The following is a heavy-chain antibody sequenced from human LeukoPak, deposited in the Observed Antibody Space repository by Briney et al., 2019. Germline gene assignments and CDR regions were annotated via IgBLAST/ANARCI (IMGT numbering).Heavy chain of an antibody. V-gene: IGHV3-7*01. CDR2: INQDGSEK. D-gene: IGHD3-22*01. J-gene: IGHJ4*02. CDR1: GFTFSNYW. Sequence: GGSLRLSCAASGFTFSNYWMSWVRQAPGKGLEWVANINQDGSEKYSVDSVKGRFTISRDNAKNSLYLQMNSLRAEDTAVYYCARGTETYYDSSAYYSYWGQGTLVTVSS. CDR3: ARGTETYYDSSAYYSY.